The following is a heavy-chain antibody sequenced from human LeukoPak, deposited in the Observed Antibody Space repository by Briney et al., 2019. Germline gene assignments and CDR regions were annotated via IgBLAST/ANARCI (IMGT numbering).Heavy chain of an antibody. V-gene: IGHV3-23*01. J-gene: IGHJ4*02. Sequence: AGGSLRLSCAASGFTFSNHGMNWVRQAPGKGLEWVSGISPSGDITYYADSVKGRFTISRDNAKNSLYLQMNSLRAEDTAVYYCARDLRYFDWSPTSLGFDYWGQGTLVTVSS. D-gene: IGHD3-9*01. CDR2: ISPSGDIT. CDR3: ARDLRYFDWSPTSLGFDY. CDR1: GFTFSNHG.